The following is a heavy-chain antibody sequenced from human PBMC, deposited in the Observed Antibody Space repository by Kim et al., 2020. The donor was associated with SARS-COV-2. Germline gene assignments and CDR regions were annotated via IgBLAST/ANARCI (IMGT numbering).Heavy chain of an antibody. CDR1: GFTFSSYS. CDR2: ISSSSSYI. CDR3: AGSPEITIFGVVNTDY. Sequence: GGSLRLSCAASGFTFSSYSMNWVRQAPGKGLEWVSSISSSSSYIYYADSVKGRFTISRDNAKNSLYLQMNSLRAEDTAVYYCAGSPEITIFGVVNTDYWGQGTLVTVSS. D-gene: IGHD3-3*01. J-gene: IGHJ4*02. V-gene: IGHV3-21*01.